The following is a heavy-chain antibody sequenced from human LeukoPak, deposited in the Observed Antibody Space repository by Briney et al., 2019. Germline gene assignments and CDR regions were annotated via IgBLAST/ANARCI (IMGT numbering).Heavy chain of an antibody. Sequence: SETLSLTCTVSGGSISSHYWSWIRQPPGQGLEWIGYIYYSGSTNYNPSLKSRVTISVDTSKNQFSLKLSSVTAADTAVYYCARVAADIVVVPANAFDIWGQGTMVTVSS. CDR1: GGSISSHY. CDR3: ARVAADIVVVPANAFDI. J-gene: IGHJ3*02. D-gene: IGHD2-2*01. CDR2: IYYSGST. V-gene: IGHV4-59*11.